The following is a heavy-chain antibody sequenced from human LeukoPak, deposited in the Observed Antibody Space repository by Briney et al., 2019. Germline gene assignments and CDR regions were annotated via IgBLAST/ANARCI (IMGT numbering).Heavy chain of an antibody. Sequence: PSETLSLTCTVSGGSISSYYWSWIRQPPGKGLEWIGYIYYSGSTNYNPSLKSRVTISVDTSKNQFSLKLSSATAADTAVYYCAGQSIAARGYYYYTAVWGKGTTVTVSS. D-gene: IGHD6-6*01. J-gene: IGHJ6*03. CDR1: GGSISSYY. V-gene: IGHV4-59*08. CDR2: IYYSGST. CDR3: AGQSIAARGYYYYTAV.